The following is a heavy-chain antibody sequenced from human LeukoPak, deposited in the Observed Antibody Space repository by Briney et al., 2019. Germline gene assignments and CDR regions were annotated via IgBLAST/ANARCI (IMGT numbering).Heavy chain of an antibody. D-gene: IGHD3-10*01. CDR2: IYYSGSI. J-gene: IGHJ5*02. Sequence: SETLSLTCTVSGGSINSYFWSWIRQPPGKGLEWIGYIYYSGSINYNPSLKSRVTISVDTSKNQFSLKLSSVTAADTAVYYCAKSEYNTSPGRYNWFDPWGQGTLVTISS. CDR1: GGSINSYF. V-gene: IGHV4-59*01. CDR3: AKSEYNTSPGRYNWFDP.